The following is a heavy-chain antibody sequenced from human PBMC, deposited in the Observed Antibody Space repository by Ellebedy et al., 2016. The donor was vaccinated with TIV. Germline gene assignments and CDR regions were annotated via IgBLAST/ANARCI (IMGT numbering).Heavy chain of an antibody. CDR3: ARTGASNYNWGFDY. CDR2: IDWEDDK. V-gene: IGHV2-70*11. J-gene: IGHJ4*02. D-gene: IGHD1-20*01. CDR1: GFSPSTTKMS. Sequence: SAPTLVKPTPTLTLTCTFSGFSPSTTKMSVNWIRQPPGKALEWLARIDWEDDKYYNTSLKTRLTISRDTSEKQVVLTMTNMDPVDTATYYSARTGASNYNWGFDYWGQGTLVTVSS.